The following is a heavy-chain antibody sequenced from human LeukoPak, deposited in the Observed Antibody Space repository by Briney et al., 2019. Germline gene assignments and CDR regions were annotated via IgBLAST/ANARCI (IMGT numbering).Heavy chain of an antibody. CDR1: GYTFTSYY. J-gene: IGHJ4*02. D-gene: IGHD2-15*01. CDR3: ARAGALYCSGGSCYDY. CDR2: INPSGGST. V-gene: IGHV1-46*01. Sequence: ASVKVSCKASGYTFTSYYMHWVRLAPGQGLEWMGIINPSGGSTSYAQKFQGRVTMTRDTSTSTVYMELSSLRSEDTAVYYCARAGALYCSGGSCYDYWGQGTLVTVSS.